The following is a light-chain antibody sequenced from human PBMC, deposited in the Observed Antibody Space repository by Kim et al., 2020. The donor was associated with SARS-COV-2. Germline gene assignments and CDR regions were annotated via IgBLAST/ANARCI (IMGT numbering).Light chain of an antibody. CDR2: GAS. CDR1: QGIDNY. CDR3: QKYNSGPYT. V-gene: IGKV1-27*01. Sequence: SASRGDRVTITCRARQGIDNYLAWYQQKPGKVPRLLIYGASTLQPGVPSRFSGSASGTDFTLTISSLQTEDVATYYCQKYNSGPYTFGQGTKLEI. J-gene: IGKJ2*01.